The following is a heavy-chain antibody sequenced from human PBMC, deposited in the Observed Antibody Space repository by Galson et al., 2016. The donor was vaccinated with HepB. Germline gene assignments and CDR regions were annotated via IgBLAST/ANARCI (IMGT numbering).Heavy chain of an antibody. V-gene: IGHV3-21*01. CDR1: RFTFSSYS. D-gene: IGHD1-1*01. CDR3: ATDTSRDDDQ. J-gene: IGHJ5*02. Sequence: SLRLSCAVSRFTFSSYSMNWVRQAPGKGLEWVSFISSSGRYIYYADSVKGRFTISRGNAKNSLYLQMNSLRAEDTAIYYCATDTSRDDDQWGQGTLVTVSS. CDR2: ISSSGRYI.